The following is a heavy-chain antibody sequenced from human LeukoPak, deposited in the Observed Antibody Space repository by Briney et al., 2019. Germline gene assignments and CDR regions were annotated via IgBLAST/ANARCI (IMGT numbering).Heavy chain of an antibody. CDR2: IKQDGNEK. CDR3: ARGFDSRFFDY. CDR1: GFTSSSYW. V-gene: IGHV3-7*01. Sequence: GGSLRLSCAASGFTSSSYWMTWVRQAPGKGLEWVANIKQDGNEKYYVDSVKGRFTISRDNAKNSLYLQMNSLRAEDTAVYYCARGFDSRFFDYWGQGTLVTVSS. J-gene: IGHJ4*02. D-gene: IGHD3-22*01.